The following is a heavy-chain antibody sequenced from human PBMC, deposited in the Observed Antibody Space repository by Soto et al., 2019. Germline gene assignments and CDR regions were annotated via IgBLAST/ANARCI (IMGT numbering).Heavy chain of an antibody. V-gene: IGHV1-69*06. CDR2: IIPIFGTA. CDR3: ARSTKRYCSGGSCYSFGFDY. CDR1: GGTFSSYA. D-gene: IGHD2-15*01. J-gene: IGHJ4*02. Sequence: QVQLVQSGAEVKKPGSSVKVSCKASGGTFSSYAISWVRQAPGQGPEWMGGIIPIFGTANYAQKFQGRVTITADKSTSTAYMELSSLRSEDTAVYYCARSTKRYCSGGSCYSFGFDYWGQGTLVTVSS.